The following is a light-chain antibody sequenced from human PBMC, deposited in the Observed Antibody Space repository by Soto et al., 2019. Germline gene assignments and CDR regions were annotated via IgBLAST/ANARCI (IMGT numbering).Light chain of an antibody. Sequence: QSVLTQPPSASGTPGQRVTFSCAGSNSNIGSNNVYWYQQLPGTAPKLLIYKINQRPSGVPDRFSGSKSGTSASLAISGLRSEDEANYYCTSYAGSNNLVFAGGTKLTVL. V-gene: IGLV1-47*01. CDR3: TSYAGSNNLV. CDR1: NSNIGSNN. J-gene: IGLJ3*02. CDR2: KIN.